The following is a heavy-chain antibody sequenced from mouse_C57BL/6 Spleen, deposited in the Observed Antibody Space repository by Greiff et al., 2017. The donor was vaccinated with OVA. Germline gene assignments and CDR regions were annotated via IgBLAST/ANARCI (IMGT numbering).Heavy chain of an antibody. J-gene: IGHJ1*03. V-gene: IGHV1-5*01. D-gene: IGHD1-1*01. Sequence: EVQLQESGTVLARPGASVKMSCKTSGYTFTSYWMHWVKQRPGQGLEWIGALYPGNSDTSYNQKFKGKAKLTAVTSASTAYMELSSLTNEDSAVYYCTRDYGSNYWYFDVWGTGTTVTVSS. CDR1: GYTFTSYW. CDR2: LYPGNSDT. CDR3: TRDYGSNYWYFDV.